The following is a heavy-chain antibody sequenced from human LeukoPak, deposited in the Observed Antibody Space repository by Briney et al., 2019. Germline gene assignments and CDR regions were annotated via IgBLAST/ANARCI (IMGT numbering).Heavy chain of an antibody. CDR2: IYYSGGT. CDR1: GGSISSSSYY. J-gene: IGHJ6*03. CDR3: ARVWYSTIFGVVITSYYYYMDV. V-gene: IGHV4-39*01. Sequence: SETLSLTCTVSGGSISSSSYYWGWIRQPPGKGLEWIGSIYYSGGTYYNPSLKSRVTISVDTSKNQFSLKLSSVTAADTAVYYCARVWYSTIFGVVITSYYYYMDVWGKGTTVTVSS. D-gene: IGHD3-3*01.